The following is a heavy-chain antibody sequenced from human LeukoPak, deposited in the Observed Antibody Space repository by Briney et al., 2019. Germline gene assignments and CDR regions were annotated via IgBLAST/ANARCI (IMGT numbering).Heavy chain of an antibody. CDR2: IVPIFGTG. V-gene: IGHV1-69*01. D-gene: IGHD2-2*01. J-gene: IGHJ3*02. CDR1: GDTFSIYG. Sequence: SVKVSCRASGDTFSIYGISLVRQAPGQGLEWMGGIVPIFGTGYYAQKYQGRVTITADESTTTAYMELSSLRSEDTAVYYCARDYCSSARCSVSFDMWGQGTLVTVSS. CDR3: ARDYCSSARCSVSFDM.